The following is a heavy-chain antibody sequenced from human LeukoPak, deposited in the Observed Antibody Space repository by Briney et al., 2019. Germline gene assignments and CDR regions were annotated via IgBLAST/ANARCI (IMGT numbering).Heavy chain of an antibody. Sequence: LRLSCAASGFTFDDYAMHWVRQAPGKGLEWVSGISWNSGSIGYADSVKGRFTISRDNARNTLYLQMNSLRAEDTAIYYCARGLLGIDYWGQGTLVTVSS. J-gene: IGHJ4*02. CDR1: GFTFDDYA. V-gene: IGHV3-9*01. CDR3: ARGLLGIDY. CDR2: ISWNSGSI. D-gene: IGHD2-21*02.